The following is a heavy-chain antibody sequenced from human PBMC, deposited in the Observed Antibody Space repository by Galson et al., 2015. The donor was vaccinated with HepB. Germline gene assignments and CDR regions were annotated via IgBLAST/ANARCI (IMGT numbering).Heavy chain of an antibody. CDR1: GFTFSSYG. Sequence: LRLSCAASGFTFSSYGMHWVRQAPGKGLEWVALIRYDGNKKYYGDSVKGRFTISRDNSKNTLYLQMNSLRTEDTAVYYCAKEDGGSYYIVAFDSWGQGTMVTVSS. V-gene: IGHV3-30*02. D-gene: IGHD1-26*01. CDR3: AKEDGGSYYIVAFDS. CDR2: IRYDGNKK. J-gene: IGHJ3*02.